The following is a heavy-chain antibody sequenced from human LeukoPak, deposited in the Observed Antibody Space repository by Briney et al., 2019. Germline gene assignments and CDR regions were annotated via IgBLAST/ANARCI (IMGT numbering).Heavy chain of an antibody. V-gene: IGHV4-59*01. D-gene: IGHD1-14*01. Sequence: SENLSLTCTVSGGSISGYSWSWIRQPPGKGLEWIGYIYYSGTATYSPSLKSRVTISLDTSKNQFSLRLNSVSAADTAIYFCARGTTNLYRSXFDSWGQGTLVTVSA. CDR1: GGSISGYS. J-gene: IGHJ4*02. CDR2: IYYSGTA. CDR3: ARGTTNLYRSXFDS.